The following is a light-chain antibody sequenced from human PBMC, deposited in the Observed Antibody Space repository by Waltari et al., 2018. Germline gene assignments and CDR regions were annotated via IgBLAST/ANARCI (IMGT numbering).Light chain of an antibody. Sequence: DIQMTQCPSTLSASEGDRVTITCRASHTINNYLAWYQQKPGKAPKLVIYDASSLESGVPSRFSGSGSGTEFTLTISSLQPDDFATYYCQQYDFYSLTFGGGTRVEIK. CDR1: HTINNY. J-gene: IGKJ4*01. V-gene: IGKV1-5*01. CDR2: DAS. CDR3: QQYDFYSLT.